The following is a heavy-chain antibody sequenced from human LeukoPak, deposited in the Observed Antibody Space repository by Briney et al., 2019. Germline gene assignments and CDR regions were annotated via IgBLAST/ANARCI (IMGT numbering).Heavy chain of an antibody. D-gene: IGHD4-11*01. J-gene: IGHJ4*02. CDR1: GGSISSSSYY. V-gene: IGHV4-39*07. CDR3: ARNDYRLPFDY. Sequence: PSETLSLTCTVSGGSISSSSYYWGWIRQPPGKGLEWIGSIYYSGSTYYNPSLKSRVTISVDTSKNQFSLKLSSVTAADTAVYYCARNDYRLPFDYWGQGTLVTVSS. CDR2: IYYSGST.